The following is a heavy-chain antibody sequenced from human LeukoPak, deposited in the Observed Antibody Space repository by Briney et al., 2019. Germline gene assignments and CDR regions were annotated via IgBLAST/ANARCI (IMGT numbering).Heavy chain of an antibody. J-gene: IGHJ4*02. Sequence: GGSLRLSCAASGFTFSSYAMSWVRQARGKGLEWVSTISGSGDSTYYADSVKARFTISRDNSKNTLYLQMNSLRAEDTAVYYCARDRGYSCGYWGQGTLVTVSS. CDR2: ISGSGDST. D-gene: IGHD5-18*01. CDR1: GFTFSSYA. CDR3: ARDRGYSCGY. V-gene: IGHV3-23*01.